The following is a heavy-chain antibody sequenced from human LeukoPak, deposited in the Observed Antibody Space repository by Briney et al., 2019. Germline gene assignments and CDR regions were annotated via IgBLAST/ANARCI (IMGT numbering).Heavy chain of an antibody. J-gene: IGHJ4*02. CDR2: IWYDGSNK. CDR3: ARDYHYYGSGSPQDY. D-gene: IGHD3-10*01. V-gene: IGHV3-33*01. Sequence: PGGSLRLSCAASGFTFSSYGMHWVRQAPGKGLEWVAVIWYDGSNKYYADSVKGRFTISRDNSKNTLYLQMNSLRAEDTAVYYCARDYHYYGSGSPQDYWGQGTLVTVSS. CDR1: GFTFSSYG.